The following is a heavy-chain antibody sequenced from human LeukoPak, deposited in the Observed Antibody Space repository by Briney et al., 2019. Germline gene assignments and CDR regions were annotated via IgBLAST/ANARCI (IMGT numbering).Heavy chain of an antibody. CDR1: GGSVSSYY. V-gene: IGHV4-59*08. CDR2: IYYSGST. Sequence: TSETLSLTCTVSGGSVSSYYWSWIRQPPGKGLEWIGYIYYSGSTNYNPSLKSRVTISADTSKNQFSLKLSSVTAADTAVYYCARLYTARLDYWGQGTLVTVSS. CDR3: ARLYTARLDY. J-gene: IGHJ4*02. D-gene: IGHD5-18*01.